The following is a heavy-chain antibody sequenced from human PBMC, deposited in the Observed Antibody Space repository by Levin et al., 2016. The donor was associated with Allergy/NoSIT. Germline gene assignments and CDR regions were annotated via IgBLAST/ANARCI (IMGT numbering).Heavy chain of an antibody. CDR1: GGSVYSSSYY. CDR3: ARHGTNWGDVYYYDY. D-gene: IGHD7-27*01. CDR2: IYYSGTT. V-gene: IGHV4-61*05. Sequence: SETLSLTCTVSGGSVYSSSYYWGWIRQPPGKRLEYIGYIYYSGTTDYNPSLKSRVTISVDTSKNQFSLTLSSVSAADTAIYYCARHGTNWGDVYYYDYWGQGTLVTVSS. J-gene: IGHJ4*02.